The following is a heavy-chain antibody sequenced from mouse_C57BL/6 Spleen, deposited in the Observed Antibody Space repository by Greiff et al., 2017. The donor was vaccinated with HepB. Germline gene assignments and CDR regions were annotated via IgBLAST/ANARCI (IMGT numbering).Heavy chain of an antibody. CDR1: GFSFNTYA. CDR3: VRRPYYYGSSNYAMDY. CDR2: IRSKSNNYAT. J-gene: IGHJ4*01. V-gene: IGHV10-1*01. D-gene: IGHD1-1*01. Sequence: EVQWVESGGGLVQPKGSLKLSCAASGFSFNTYAMNWVRQAPGKGLEWVARIRSKSNNYATYYADSVKDRFTISRDDSESMLYLQMNNLKTEDTAMYYCVRRPYYYGSSNYAMDYWGQGTSVTVSS.